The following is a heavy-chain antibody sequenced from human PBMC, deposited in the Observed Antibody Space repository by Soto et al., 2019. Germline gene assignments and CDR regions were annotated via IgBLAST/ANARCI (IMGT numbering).Heavy chain of an antibody. J-gene: IGHJ4*02. CDR1: GFTFSSYG. V-gene: IGHV3-30*18. CDR3: AKDGPTVSFDY. D-gene: IGHD4-17*01. Sequence: PGGSLRLSCAASGFTFSSYGMHWVRQAPGKGLEWVAVISYDGSNKYYADSVKGRFTISRDNSKNTLYLQMNSLRAEDTAVYYCAKDGPTVSFDYWGQGTLVTVSS. CDR2: ISYDGSNK.